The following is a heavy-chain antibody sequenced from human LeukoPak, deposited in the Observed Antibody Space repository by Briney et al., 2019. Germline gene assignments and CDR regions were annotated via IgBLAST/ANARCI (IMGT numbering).Heavy chain of an antibody. CDR1: GFTVSSNY. CDR3: ARGQQWLVLYY. D-gene: IGHD6-19*01. CDR2: IYHSGST. J-gene: IGHJ4*02. V-gene: IGHV4-4*02. Sequence: GSLRLSCAASGFTVSSNYMSWVRQAPGKGLEWIGEIYHSGSTNYNPSLKSRVTISVDKSKNQFSLKLSPVTAADTAVYYCARGQQWLVLYYWGQGTLVTVSS.